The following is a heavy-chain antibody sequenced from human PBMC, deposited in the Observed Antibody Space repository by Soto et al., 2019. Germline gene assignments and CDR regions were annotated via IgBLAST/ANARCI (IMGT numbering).Heavy chain of an antibody. D-gene: IGHD3-3*01. J-gene: IGHJ5*02. CDR3: AKISYYDFWIGHH. CDR1: GFTFRSYA. CDR2: VSSNGGTT. Sequence: GGSLRLSCAASGFTFRSYAMSWVRQTPGKGLEWLSTVSSNGGTTYYADSVKGRFTISRDNSNNTLYLQLNSLRAEDTAIYYCAKISYYDFWIGHHWGQGVLVTVSS. V-gene: IGHV3-23*01.